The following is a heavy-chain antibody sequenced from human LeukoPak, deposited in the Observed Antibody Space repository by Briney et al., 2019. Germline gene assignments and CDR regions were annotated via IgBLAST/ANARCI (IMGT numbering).Heavy chain of an antibody. V-gene: IGHV4-38-2*02. D-gene: IGHD3-10*01. CDR2: IYHSGST. J-gene: IGHJ3*02. CDR1: GYSISSGYY. CDR3: ARDPMVRGAGAFDI. Sequence: PSETLSLTCAVSGYSISSGYYWGWIRQPPGKGLEWIGGIYHSGSTYYNLSLKSRVTISVDTSKNQFSLKLSSVTAADTAVYYCARDPMVRGAGAFDIWGQGTMVTVSS.